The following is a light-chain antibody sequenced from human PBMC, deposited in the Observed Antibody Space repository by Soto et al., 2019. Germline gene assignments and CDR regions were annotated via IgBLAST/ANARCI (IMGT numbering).Light chain of an antibody. V-gene: IGKV3-15*01. CDR1: QSVSSS. Sequence: EIVMTQSPATLSVSPGERATLSCRASQSVSSSLAWYQQKPGQPPRLLIYGASTRATGIPARFSGSGSGTEFTLTISSLQSEDFAIYYCQQYNNCPPCTFDQGTKVEIK. CDR2: GAS. J-gene: IGKJ1*01. CDR3: QQYNNCPPCT.